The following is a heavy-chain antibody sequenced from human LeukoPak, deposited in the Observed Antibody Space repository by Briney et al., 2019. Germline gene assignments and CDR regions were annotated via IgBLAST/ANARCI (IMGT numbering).Heavy chain of an antibody. D-gene: IGHD3-22*01. CDR2: IHYSGST. CDR3: AKSNGYGLIDI. CDR1: GGSISGYY. Sequence: PSETLSLTCSVSGGSISGYYWSWIRQPPGKGLEWIGYIHYSGSTHYNPSLKSRVTISLDTSRNQFSLKLNSVTAADTAVYYCAKSNGYGLIDIWGQGTMVTVSS. J-gene: IGHJ3*02. V-gene: IGHV4-59*12.